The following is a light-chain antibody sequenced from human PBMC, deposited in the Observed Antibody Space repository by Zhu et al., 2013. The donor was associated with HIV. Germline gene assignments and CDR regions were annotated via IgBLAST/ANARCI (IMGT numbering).Light chain of an antibody. V-gene: IGKV1-39*01. CDR2: GTS. Sequence: DIQMTQSPSSLPASLGDRVTITCRASQIIRKYLNWYQHKPGKAPALLISGTSTLHDGVPSRFTGSGSGTEFTLTISSLQPEDFATYYCQQANSFPLTFGGGTKVEIK. J-gene: IGKJ4*01. CDR3: QQANSFPLT. CDR1: QIIRKY.